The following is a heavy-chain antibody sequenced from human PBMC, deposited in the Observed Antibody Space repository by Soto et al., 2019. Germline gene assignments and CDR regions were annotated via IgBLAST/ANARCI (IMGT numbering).Heavy chain of an antibody. V-gene: IGHV3-21*01. CDR1: VFTCSSYS. D-gene: IGHD2-15*01. CDR3: ARGGVVVVAASDY. Sequence: GPLRLCGAASVFTCSSYSMNWVRQAPGKGLEWVSSISSSSIYIYYADSVKGRFTISRDNAKNSLYLQMNSLRAEDTAVYYCARGGVVVVAASDYWGQGTLVTVSS. J-gene: IGHJ4*02. CDR2: ISSSSIYI.